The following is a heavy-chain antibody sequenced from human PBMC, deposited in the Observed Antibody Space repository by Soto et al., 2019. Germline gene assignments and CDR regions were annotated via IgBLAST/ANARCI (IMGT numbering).Heavy chain of an antibody. CDR2: INVYSGTT. Sequence: QVHLVQSGSEVKTAGAAVKVSCKASGYNFSDYGVSWVRQAPGQGLEWMGWINVYSGTTNYLPKFQGRFTMTTDPSTSTLYMELRDLSAEDTAVYYCARGRGGYLSSSGHTHNYLDYWGQGTLVTVSS. D-gene: IGHD3-22*01. CDR1: GYNFSDYG. CDR3: ARGRGGYLSSSGHTHNYLDY. J-gene: IGHJ4*02. V-gene: IGHV1-18*01.